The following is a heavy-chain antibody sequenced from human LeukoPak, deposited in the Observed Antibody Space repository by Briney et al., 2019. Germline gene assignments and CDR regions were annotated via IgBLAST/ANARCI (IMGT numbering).Heavy chain of an antibody. CDR3: ARDLSGSSPDY. J-gene: IGHJ4*02. CDR1: GGSIRSYY. D-gene: IGHD1-26*01. CDR2: IYYSGST. V-gene: IGHV4-59*01. Sequence: SETLSLTCTVSGGSIRSYYWSWIRQPPGKGLEWIGYIYYSGSTNYNPSLKSRVTISVDTSKNQFSLKLSSVTAADTAVYYCARDLSGSSPDYWGQGTLVTVSS.